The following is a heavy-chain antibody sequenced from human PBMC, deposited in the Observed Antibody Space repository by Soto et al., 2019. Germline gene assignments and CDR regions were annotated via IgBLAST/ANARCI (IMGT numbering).Heavy chain of an antibody. Sequence: QVQLVQSGAEVKKPGSSVKVSCKASGGTFSTYAITWVRQAPGQGLEWMGGIIPMVGTANYAQKFRGRVTVTADESTITAHMELSSLRSEDTAVYYCARGWETVGTTTPFAYWGQGTLVTVSS. CDR1: GGTFSTYA. CDR3: ARGWETVGTTTPFAY. D-gene: IGHD1-26*01. V-gene: IGHV1-69*01. CDR2: IIPMVGTA. J-gene: IGHJ4*02.